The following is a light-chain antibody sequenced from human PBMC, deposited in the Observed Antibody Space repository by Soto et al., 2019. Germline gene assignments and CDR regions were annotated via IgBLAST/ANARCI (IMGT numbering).Light chain of an antibody. CDR3: QSYDSSLSGVV. V-gene: IGLV1-40*01. Sequence: QSVLTQPPSVSGAPGQRVTISCTGSSSNIGAGYDVHWYQHLPGTAPKLLIYDNNNRPSGVPDRFSGSKSGTSASLAITGLQAEDGADYYCQSYDSSLSGVVFGGGTQLTVL. CDR2: DNN. J-gene: IGLJ2*01. CDR1: SSNIGAGYD.